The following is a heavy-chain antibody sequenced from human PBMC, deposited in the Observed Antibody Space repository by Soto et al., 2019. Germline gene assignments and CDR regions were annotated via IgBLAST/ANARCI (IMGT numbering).Heavy chain of an antibody. J-gene: IGHJ4*02. V-gene: IGHV1-3*01. CDR2: MNGGNGNT. Sequence: QVQLVQSVAEVKRPGDSVKGFCKASGYTFTTHTMHWVRQAPGQGLEWMGWMNGGNGNTKYSQKFQGTVTFTRDTFASTAYMELSSLRSEDTAVYYCTRLETEYWGQGTLVTVSS. CDR3: TRLETEY. CDR1: GYTFTTHT.